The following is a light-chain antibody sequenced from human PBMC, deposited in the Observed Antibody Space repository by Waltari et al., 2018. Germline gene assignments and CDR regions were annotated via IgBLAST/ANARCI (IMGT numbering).Light chain of an antibody. CDR1: QTIRTTY. V-gene: IGKV3-20*01. CDR2: GTF. CDR3: QQYDISPLT. Sequence: EIVLTQSPGTLSFSPGEGATLSCSTSQTIRTTYLAWYQQNPGQAPTLLSYGTFTRATGIPDRFTVSGSGTDFSLTISSLEPEDFATYYCQQYDISPLTFGGGTKVEIK. J-gene: IGKJ4*01.